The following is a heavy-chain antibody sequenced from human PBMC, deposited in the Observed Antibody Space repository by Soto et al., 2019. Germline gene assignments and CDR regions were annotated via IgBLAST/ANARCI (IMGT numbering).Heavy chain of an antibody. V-gene: IGHV4-34*01. CDR3: ARGSALKPIDY. CDR2: TNHSGST. CDR1: GGSFSGYY. Sequence: PSETLSLTCAVYGGSFSGYYWSCIRQPPGKGLEWIGETNHSGSTNYNPSLKSRVTISVDTSKNQFSLKLSSVTAADTAVYYCARGSALKPIDYWGQGTLVTVSS. J-gene: IGHJ4*02.